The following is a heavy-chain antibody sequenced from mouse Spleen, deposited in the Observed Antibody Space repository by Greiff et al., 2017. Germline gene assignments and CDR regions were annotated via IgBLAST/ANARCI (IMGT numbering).Heavy chain of an antibody. D-gene: IGHD2-3*01. V-gene: IGHV1-76*01. CDR2: IYPGSGNT. CDR1: GYTFTDYY. Sequence: QVQLQQSGAELMKPGASVKLSCKASGYTFTDYYINWVKQRPGQGLEWIARIYPGSGNTYYNEKFKGKATLTAEKSSSTAYMQLSSLTSEDSAVYFCARDDGYPYYAMDYWGQGTSVTVSS. J-gene: IGHJ4*01. CDR3: ARDDGYPYYAMDY.